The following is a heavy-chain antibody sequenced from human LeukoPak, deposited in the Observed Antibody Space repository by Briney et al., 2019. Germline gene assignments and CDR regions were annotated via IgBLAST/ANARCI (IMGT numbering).Heavy chain of an antibody. CDR3: ARDRRVFVY. CDR1: GGSISSSSYY. Sequence: SETLSLTCTVSGGSISSSSYYWGWIRQPPGKGLEWIGSIYYSGSTYYNPSLKSRVTISVDTSKNQFSLQLNSVTPEDTAVYYCARDRRVFVYWGQGTLVTVSS. J-gene: IGHJ4*02. CDR2: IYYSGST. V-gene: IGHV4-39*07.